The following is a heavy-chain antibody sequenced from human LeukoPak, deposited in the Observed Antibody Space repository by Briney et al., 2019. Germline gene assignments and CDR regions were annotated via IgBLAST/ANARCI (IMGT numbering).Heavy chain of an antibody. D-gene: IGHD6-19*01. CDR2: FDPEDDET. CDR1: GYTLTELS. J-gene: IGHJ5*02. V-gene: IGHV1-24*01. Sequence: ASVKVSCKVSGYTLTELSMHWVRQAPGKGLEWLGGFDPEDDETIYAQKFQGRVTITADKSTSTAYMELSSLRSEDTAVYYCARDLECIAVAGFDPWGQGTLVTVSS. CDR3: ARDLECIAVAGFDP.